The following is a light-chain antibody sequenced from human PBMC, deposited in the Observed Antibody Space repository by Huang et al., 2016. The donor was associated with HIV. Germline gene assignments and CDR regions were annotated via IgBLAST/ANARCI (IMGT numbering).Light chain of an antibody. CDR2: WAS. V-gene: IGKV4-1*01. CDR1: QSVLYSSNNKNY. CDR3: QQEYSTPWT. J-gene: IGKJ1*01. Sequence: DIVMTQSPDSLAVSLGERATINCKSSQSVLYSSNNKNYLAWYQQKPGQPPNLLIYWASTREAGVPERFSGSGSGTDFTLTSGSLQAEEVTVYYCQQEYSTPWTFGQGTKVEIK.